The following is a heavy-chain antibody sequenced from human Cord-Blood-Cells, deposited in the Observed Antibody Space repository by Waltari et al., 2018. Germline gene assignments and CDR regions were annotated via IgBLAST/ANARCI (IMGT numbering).Heavy chain of an antibody. J-gene: IGHJ3*02. V-gene: IGHV4-39*01. Sequence: QLQLQESGPGLVKPSEPLSLTCTVSGGSISSSSYYWGWIRQPPVKGLEWIGSIYYSGSTDYNPSLKSRVTISVDTSKNQFSLKLRSVTAADTAVYYCARVIIGYCTNGVCYDAFDIWGQGTMVTVSS. D-gene: IGHD2-8*01. CDR2: IYYSGST. CDR3: ARVIIGYCTNGVCYDAFDI. CDR1: GGSISSSSYY.